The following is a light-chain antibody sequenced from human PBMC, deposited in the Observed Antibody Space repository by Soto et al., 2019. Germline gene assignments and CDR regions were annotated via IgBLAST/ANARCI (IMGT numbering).Light chain of an antibody. Sequence: DIVLTQSPATLSSSPGDRVTLSCRASQSFSRDFAWYQQKPGQAPRLLIYDASNRATGIPARFSGSGSGTDFTLTINSLQPEDFAVYYCQHRHNFGPGTKVDFK. CDR1: QSFSRD. CDR3: QHRHN. J-gene: IGKJ3*01. CDR2: DAS. V-gene: IGKV3-11*01.